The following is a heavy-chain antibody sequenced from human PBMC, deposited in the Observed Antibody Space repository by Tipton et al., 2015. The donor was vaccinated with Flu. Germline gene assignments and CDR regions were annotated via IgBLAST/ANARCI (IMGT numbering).Heavy chain of an antibody. CDR1: GFIFSDFG. CDR3: AKGGTVREYYYRGMDV. CDR2: IWHDGTYK. D-gene: IGHD3-10*01. J-gene: IGHJ6*02. Sequence: SLRLSCEASGFIFSDFGMHWVRQAPGKGLEWVAVIWHDGTYKYYADSLKCRFTISRDNAKNTLYLQMNSLTAEDTAVYYCAKGGTVREYYYRGMDVWGQGTTVTVYS. V-gene: IGHV3-33*06.